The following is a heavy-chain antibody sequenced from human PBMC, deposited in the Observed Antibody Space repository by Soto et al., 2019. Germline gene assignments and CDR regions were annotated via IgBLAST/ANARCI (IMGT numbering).Heavy chain of an antibody. V-gene: IGHV3-7*01. CDR3: VRDWSSFWGMDV. D-gene: IGHD2-2*01. CDR2: IKQDGSEK. Sequence: GGSLRLSCAASGFTFSTYWMNWVRQAPGKGLEWVANIKQDGSEKYYVDSVKGRFAISRDNAKDSLFLQMNNLRAEDTAVYYCVRDWSSFWGMDVWGQGTTVTVSS. J-gene: IGHJ6*02. CDR1: GFTFSTYW.